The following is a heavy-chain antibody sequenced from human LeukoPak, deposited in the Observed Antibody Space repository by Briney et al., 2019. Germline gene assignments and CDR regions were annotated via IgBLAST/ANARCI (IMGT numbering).Heavy chain of an antibody. CDR2: IWYDGSNK. CDR1: GFTFSSYG. V-gene: IGHV3-33*01. Sequence: PGGSLRLSCAASGFTFSSYGMHWVRQAPGKGLEWVAVIWYDGSNKYYADSVKGRFTISRDNSKNTLYLQMNSLRAEDTAVYYCARVREGIPFDYWGQGTLVTVSS. J-gene: IGHJ4*02. CDR3: ARVREGIPFDY.